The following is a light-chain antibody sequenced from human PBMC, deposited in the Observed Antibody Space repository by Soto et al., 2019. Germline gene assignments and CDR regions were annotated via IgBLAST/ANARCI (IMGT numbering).Light chain of an antibody. CDR3: QQYNNWPLT. J-gene: IGKJ5*01. V-gene: IGKV3-15*01. Sequence: EIVMTQSPATLSVSPGERATLSCRASQSDSSNLAWYQQKPGQAPRLLIYGASTRATGIPARFSGSGSGTEFTLTISSLQSEDFAVYYCQQYNNWPLTVGQGTRLEIK. CDR2: GAS. CDR1: QSDSSN.